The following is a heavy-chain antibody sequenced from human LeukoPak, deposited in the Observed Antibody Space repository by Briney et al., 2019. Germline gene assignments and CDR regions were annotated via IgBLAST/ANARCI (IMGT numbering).Heavy chain of an antibody. J-gene: IGHJ3*02. CDR3: AAGIVVVTAIGAFDI. D-gene: IGHD2-21*02. CDR1: GGTFSSNA. V-gene: IGHV1-69*13. CDR2: IIPIFGTA. Sequence: SVKVSCKASGGTFSSNAISWVRQAPGQGLEWMGGIIPIFGTANYAQKFQGRVTITAGESTSTAYMELSSLRSEDTAVYYCAAGIVVVTAIGAFDIWGQGTMVTVSS.